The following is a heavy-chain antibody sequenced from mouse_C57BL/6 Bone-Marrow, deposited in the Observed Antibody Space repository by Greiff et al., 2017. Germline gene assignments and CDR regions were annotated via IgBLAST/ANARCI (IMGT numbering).Heavy chain of an antibody. CDR3: NTGGYYGGFAY. V-gene: IGHV1-69*01. D-gene: IGHD2-3*01. CDR1: GYTFTSYW. CDR2: IDPSDSYT. J-gene: IGHJ3*01. Sequence: VQLQQPGAELVMPGASVKLSCKASGYTFTSYWMHWVKQRPGQGLEWIGEIDPSDSYTNYNQKFKGKSTLTVDKSSSTAYMQLSSLTSEDSAVYYCNTGGYYGGFAYWGQGTLVTVSA.